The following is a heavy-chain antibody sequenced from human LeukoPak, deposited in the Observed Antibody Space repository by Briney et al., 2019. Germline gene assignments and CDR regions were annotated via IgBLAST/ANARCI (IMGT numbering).Heavy chain of an antibody. CDR3: ARGVRGYCSISSCHFDY. CDR1: GFTFSSYW. CDR2: IKQGGSEK. J-gene: IGHJ4*02. Sequence: GGSLRLSCAASGFTFSSYWMSWVRQPPGKGLEWVANIKQGGSEKYYVDSVERRFTSPRDNTQNSLYLQMNSLRGEDTAVYYCARGVRGYCSISSCHFDYWGQGTLVTVSS. D-gene: IGHD2-2*01. V-gene: IGHV3-7*01.